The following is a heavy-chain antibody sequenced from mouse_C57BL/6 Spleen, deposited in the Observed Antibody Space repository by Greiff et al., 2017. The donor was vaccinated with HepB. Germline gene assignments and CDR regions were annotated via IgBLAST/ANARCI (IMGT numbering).Heavy chain of an antibody. V-gene: IGHV8-8*01. CDR3: ARMGYYSKRVNAMDY. CDR2: IWWDDDK. Sequence: QVTLKVSGPGILQPSQTLSLTCSFSGFSLTTFGMGVGWFRQPSGKGLEWLVHIWWDDDKYYTPVLKSRLTISKDTSKSQVFLKIANVDTADTATYYCARMGYYSKRVNAMDYWGQGTSVTVSS. CDR1: GFSLTTFGMG. D-gene: IGHD2-5*01. J-gene: IGHJ4*01.